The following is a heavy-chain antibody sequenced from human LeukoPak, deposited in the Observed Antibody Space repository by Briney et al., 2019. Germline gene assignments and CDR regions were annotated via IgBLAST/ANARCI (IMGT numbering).Heavy chain of an antibody. J-gene: IGHJ1*01. Sequence: SETLSLTCTVSGASISGYWWSWVRQPPGKGLEWIGYISSGGSTNYNPSLKSRVIISVDSSKNQFSLELNSVTAADTAVYYCTRGVASDALWFFRHWGQGALVAVSS. CDR1: GASISGYW. CDR3: TRGVASDALWFFRH. D-gene: IGHD3-16*01. CDR2: ISSGGST. V-gene: IGHV4-59*01.